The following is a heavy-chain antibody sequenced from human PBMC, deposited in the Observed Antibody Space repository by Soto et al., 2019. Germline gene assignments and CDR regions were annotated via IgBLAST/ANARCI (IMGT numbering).Heavy chain of an antibody. V-gene: IGHV3-23*01. CDR2: ISGSGGST. Sequence: GGSLRLSCAASGSTFSSYAMSWVRQAPGKGLEWVSAISGSGGSTYYADSVKGRFTISRDNSKNTLYLQMNSLRAEDTAVYYCAKDPFPRYCSSTSCYRGYGMDVWGQGTTVTVSS. CDR3: AKDPFPRYCSSTSCYRGYGMDV. CDR1: GSTFSSYA. D-gene: IGHD2-2*02. J-gene: IGHJ6*02.